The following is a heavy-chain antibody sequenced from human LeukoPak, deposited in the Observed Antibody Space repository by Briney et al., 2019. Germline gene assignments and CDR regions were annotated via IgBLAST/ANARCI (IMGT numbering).Heavy chain of an antibody. D-gene: IGHD5-18*01. V-gene: IGHV3-23*01. CDR3: AKREQLWLRYFDY. Sequence: GGSLRPSCAASGFTFSSYAMSWVRQAPGKGLDWVSVISGGGDSTFYAASVKGRFTISRDNSKNTLYLQMTGPRVEYTAEYCWAKREQLWLRYFDYWGQGTLVTVSS. CDR1: GFTFSSYA. CDR2: ISGGGDST. J-gene: IGHJ4*02.